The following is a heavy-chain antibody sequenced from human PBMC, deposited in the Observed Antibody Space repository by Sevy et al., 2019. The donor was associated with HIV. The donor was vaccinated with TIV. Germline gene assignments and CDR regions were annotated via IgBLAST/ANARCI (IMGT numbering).Heavy chain of an antibody. CDR2: ISWNSGSI. CDR1: GFTFDDYA. Sequence: GGSLILSCAASGFTFDDYAMHWVRQAPGKGLEWVSGISWNSGSIGYADSVKGRFTISRDNAKNSLYLQMNSLRAEDTALYYCSKDIAPGIAAAGANYFDYWGQGTLVTVSS. D-gene: IGHD6-13*01. CDR3: SKDIAPGIAAAGANYFDY. V-gene: IGHV3-9*01. J-gene: IGHJ4*02.